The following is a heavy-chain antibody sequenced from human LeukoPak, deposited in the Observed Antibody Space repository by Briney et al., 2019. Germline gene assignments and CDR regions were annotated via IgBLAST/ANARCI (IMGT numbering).Heavy chain of an antibody. CDR2: MNPNSGNT. V-gene: IGHV1-8*01. D-gene: IGHD6-13*01. CDR3: ATDRSIAAAEWRFDP. CDR1: GYTFTSYD. Sequence: ASVKVSCKASGYTFTSYDINWVRQAPGQGLEWMGWMNPNSGNTGYAQKFQGRVTMTRNTSISTAYMELSSLRSEDTAVYYCATDRSIAAAEWRFDPWGQGTLVTVSS. J-gene: IGHJ5*02.